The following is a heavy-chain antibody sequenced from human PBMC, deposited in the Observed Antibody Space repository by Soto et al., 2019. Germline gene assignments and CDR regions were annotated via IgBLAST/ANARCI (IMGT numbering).Heavy chain of an antibody. D-gene: IGHD5-12*01. CDR1: GFTFSTHW. J-gene: IGHJ4*02. Sequence: EVQLLESGGGLIQPGGSLRLSYAASGFTFSTHWMHWVRQAPGKGLVWVSRINSDGSTTNYVDSVKGRFTISRDNAKNTVYLQMNSLRADDTAVYYCARVPTGGYDWVWGQGALVTVSS. CDR3: ARVPTGGYDWV. CDR2: INSDGSTT. V-gene: IGHV3-74*01.